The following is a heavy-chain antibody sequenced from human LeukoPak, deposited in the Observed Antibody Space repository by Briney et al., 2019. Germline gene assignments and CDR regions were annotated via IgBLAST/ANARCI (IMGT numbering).Heavy chain of an antibody. CDR1: GGSISSYY. CDR2: IYYSGST. D-gene: IGHD1-26*01. J-gene: IGHJ4*02. CDR3: AREYSGGGCFDY. V-gene: IGHV4-59*01. Sequence: SETLSLTCTVSGGSISSYYWSWLRQPPGKGLEWIGCIYYSGSTNYNPSLKSRVTISVDTSKNQFSLKLSSVTAADTAVYCCAREYSGGGCFDYWGQGTLVTVSS.